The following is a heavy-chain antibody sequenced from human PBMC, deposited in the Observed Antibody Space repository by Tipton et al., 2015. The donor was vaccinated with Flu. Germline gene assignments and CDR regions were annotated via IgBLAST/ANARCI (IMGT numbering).Heavy chain of an antibody. D-gene: IGHD3-10*01. Sequence: TLSLTCSVSGDSIGTRYYWGWIRQPPGKGLEWIGNVHHTGNTYFSPSLKSRVTMSLDRSKNQFSLKVKSMTAADTAVYYCARSTYHYGSGSSDYWGQGTLVTVSS. J-gene: IGHJ4*02. CDR3: ARSTYHYGSGSSDY. V-gene: IGHV4-38-2*01. CDR1: GDSIGTRYY. CDR2: VHHTGNT.